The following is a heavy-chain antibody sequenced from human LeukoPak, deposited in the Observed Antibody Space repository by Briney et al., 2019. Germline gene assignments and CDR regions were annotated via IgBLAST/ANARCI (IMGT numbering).Heavy chain of an antibody. CDR1: GFTFSSYA. CDR3: AKESGLWSGESPFGY. J-gene: IGHJ4*02. CDR2: ISGSGGST. V-gene: IGHV3-23*01. D-gene: IGHD3-10*01. Sequence: GXXLRLSCAASGFTFSSYAMSWVRQAPGKGVEWVSAISGSGGSTYYADSVKGRFNIYRDNYKNTLYLQMNSLRAEDTAVYYCAKESGLWSGESPFGYWGQGTLVTVSS.